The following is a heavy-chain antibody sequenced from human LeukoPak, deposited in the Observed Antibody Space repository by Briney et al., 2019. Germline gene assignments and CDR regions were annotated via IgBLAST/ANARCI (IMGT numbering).Heavy chain of an antibody. Sequence: GGPLRLSCAASGFTFSSYWMSWVRQAPGKGLEWVANIKQDGSEKYYVDSVKGRFTISRDNAKNSLYLQMNSLRAEDTAVYYCAREFRQWLVLNYYYYMDVWGKGTTVTVSS. J-gene: IGHJ6*03. CDR3: AREFRQWLVLNYYYYMDV. CDR2: IKQDGSEK. D-gene: IGHD6-19*01. V-gene: IGHV3-7*01. CDR1: GFTFSSYW.